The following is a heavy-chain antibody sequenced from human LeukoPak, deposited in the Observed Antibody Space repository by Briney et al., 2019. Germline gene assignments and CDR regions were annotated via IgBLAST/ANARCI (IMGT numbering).Heavy chain of an antibody. J-gene: IGHJ4*02. D-gene: IGHD6-19*01. V-gene: IGHV3-43*02. Sequence: PGGSLRLSCAASGFTFHNYAMHWVRQAPGKGLEWVSLKGNGDTTYNADSVKGRFTISRDNSKNSLYLQINSQRTEDTALYYCAKDIGSGWSFDYWGQGTLVTVSS. CDR3: AKDIGSGWSFDY. CDR2: KGNGDTT. CDR1: GFTFHNYA.